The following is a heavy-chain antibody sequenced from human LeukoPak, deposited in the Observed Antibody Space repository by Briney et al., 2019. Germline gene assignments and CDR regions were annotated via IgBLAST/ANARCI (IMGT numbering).Heavy chain of an antibody. CDR3: ARRHNSGWFVY. V-gene: IGHV4-39*07. CDR1: GDSINSPSYY. CDR2: IYRNGGT. D-gene: IGHD6-19*01. Sequence: SESLSLTCTVSGDSINSPSYYWDWFRQPAGKGLEWIGNIYRNGGTVYNPSLKSRLTISVDTSKNQFSLKMNSVTAADTAVYSCARRHNSGWFVYWGQGILVTVSS. J-gene: IGHJ5*01.